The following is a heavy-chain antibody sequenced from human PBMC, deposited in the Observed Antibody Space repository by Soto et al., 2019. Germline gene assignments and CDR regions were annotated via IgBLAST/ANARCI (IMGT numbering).Heavy chain of an antibody. Sequence: SETLSLTCTVSGGSISSYYWSWIRQPPGKGLEWIGYIYYSGSTYYTPALKSRVTLSVDTSKNQFSLNLNSVTAADTAVYYCARGGIPPSGYGIAYAMDVWGQGTTVTVSS. D-gene: IGHD1-26*01. CDR2: IYYSGST. CDR3: ARGGIPPSGYGIAYAMDV. J-gene: IGHJ6*02. CDR1: GGSISSYY. V-gene: IGHV4-59*08.